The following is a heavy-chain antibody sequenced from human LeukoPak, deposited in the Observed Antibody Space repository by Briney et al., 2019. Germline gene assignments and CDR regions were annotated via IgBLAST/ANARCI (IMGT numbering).Heavy chain of an antibody. D-gene: IGHD1-20*01. CDR2: IYYSGST. Sequence: SETLSLTCAVYGGSFSGYYWSWIRQPPGKGLEWIGSIYYSGSTYYNPSLKSRVTISVDTSKNQFSLKLSSVTAADTAVYYCARRGPYNWNEENNWFDPWGQGTLVTVSS. J-gene: IGHJ5*02. CDR1: GGSFSGYY. CDR3: ARRGPYNWNEENNWFDP. V-gene: IGHV4-34*01.